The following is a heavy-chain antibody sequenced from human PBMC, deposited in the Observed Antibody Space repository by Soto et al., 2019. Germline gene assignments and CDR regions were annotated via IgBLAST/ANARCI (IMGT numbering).Heavy chain of an antibody. CDR2: IYSNGDT. Sequence: QVQLKESGPGLVKPSQTLSLTCSVSSDSMNSGGYYWSWIRQHPGKGLEWIGYIYSNGDTYYNPSLKGRVITSVDTSKNQFSLNLTSVTAADTAVYYCARRGGSSSGYYYYAMDVWGQGTTVTVSS. CDR1: SDSMNSGGYY. D-gene: IGHD6-6*01. J-gene: IGHJ6*02. V-gene: IGHV4-31*03. CDR3: ARRGGSSSGYYYYAMDV.